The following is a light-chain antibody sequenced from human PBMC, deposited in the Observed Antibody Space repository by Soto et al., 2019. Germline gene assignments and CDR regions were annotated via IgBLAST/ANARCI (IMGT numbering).Light chain of an antibody. V-gene: IGKV3-15*01. CDR2: ATS. CDR3: QHYNNWPLT. CDR1: QSFSSN. J-gene: IGKJ4*01. Sequence: EIVMTQYPAALSVSPEERASLSCRASQSFSSNLAWYQQKPGQTPRLLIYATSTRATGIPARFSGSGSGTEFTLTISSLQSEDFAVYYCQHYNNWPLTFGGGTKVDI.